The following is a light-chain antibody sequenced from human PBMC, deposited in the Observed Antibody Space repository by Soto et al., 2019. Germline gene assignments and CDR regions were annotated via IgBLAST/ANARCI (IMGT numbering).Light chain of an antibody. CDR2: GAS. J-gene: IGKJ1*01. Sequence: EIVLTQSPGTLSLSPGERATLSCRASQSVRSSYLAWYQQKPGQAPGLLIYGASTRATGIPDRFSGSGSGTDFTLTIRRLAPKDFAVYYCQHYGSSPPVTFGQGTKVDIK. CDR1: QSVRSSY. CDR3: QHYGSSPPVT. V-gene: IGKV3-20*01.